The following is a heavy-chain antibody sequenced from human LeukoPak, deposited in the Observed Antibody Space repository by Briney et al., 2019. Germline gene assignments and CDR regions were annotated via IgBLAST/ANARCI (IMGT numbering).Heavy chain of an antibody. Sequence: GGFLRLSCAASGFTFSYYAMSWVRQAPGKGLEWVSAIEGGDYSTLYADSVKGRFTISRDNSKNMLYLQMNSLRVEDTAVYYCAREKVYGYNWFDYWGQGTLVTVSS. V-gene: IGHV3-23*01. CDR3: AREKVYGYNWFDY. J-gene: IGHJ4*02. CDR2: IEGGDYST. D-gene: IGHD5-24*01. CDR1: GFTFSYYA.